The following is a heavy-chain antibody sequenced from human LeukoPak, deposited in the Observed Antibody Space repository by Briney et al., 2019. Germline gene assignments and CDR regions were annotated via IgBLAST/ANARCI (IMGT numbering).Heavy chain of an antibody. D-gene: IGHD3-16*01. CDR1: GFTFTNYN. CDR2: ISSRSSHI. V-gene: IGHV3-21*01. Sequence: PGGSLRLSCAASGFTFTNYNMNWVRQAPGKGLEGVASISSRSSHIYYPYSLKGRFTIPRDNAMKSLYPQISSPRAEDTAVYYCARTSYYVSHAFEIWGQGTMVTVSS. J-gene: IGHJ3*02. CDR3: ARTSYYVSHAFEI.